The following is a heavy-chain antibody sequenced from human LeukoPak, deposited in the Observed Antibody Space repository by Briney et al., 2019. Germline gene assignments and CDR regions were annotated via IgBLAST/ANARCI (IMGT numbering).Heavy chain of an antibody. CDR3: ATMGIAAAGNWFDP. CDR1: GYTFTGYY. Sequence: EASVKVSCKASGYTFTGYYMHWVRQAPGQGLEWMGGIIPIFGTANYAQKFQGRVTITADESTSTAYMELSSLRSEDTAVYYCATMGIAAAGNWFDPWGQGTLVTVSS. V-gene: IGHV1-69*13. CDR2: IIPIFGTA. D-gene: IGHD6-13*01. J-gene: IGHJ5*02.